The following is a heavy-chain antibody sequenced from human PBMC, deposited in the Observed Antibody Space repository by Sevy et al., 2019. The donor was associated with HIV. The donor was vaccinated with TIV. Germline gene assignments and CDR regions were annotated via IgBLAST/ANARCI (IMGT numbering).Heavy chain of an antibody. V-gene: IGHV3-11*04. D-gene: IGHD2-2*01. CDR3: ARDGGCSSTSCLLYFDS. CDR2: ISSGGITI. CDR1: GFTFSDYY. J-gene: IGHJ4*02. Sequence: GGSLRLSCAASGFTFSDYYMNWIRQAPGKGLEWVSYISSGGITISYADSVEGRFTISRDNAKNSLYLQMNSLRVDDTAVYFCARDGGCSSTSCLLYFDSWGQGALVTVSS.